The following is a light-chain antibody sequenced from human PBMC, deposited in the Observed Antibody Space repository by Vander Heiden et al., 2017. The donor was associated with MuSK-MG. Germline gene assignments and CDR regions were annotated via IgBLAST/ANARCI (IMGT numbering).Light chain of an antibody. Sequence: DIQMTQPPSSLSASVGDRVTITCRASQSVSNYLNWYQQRPGKAPKLLIFAASSLQSGVPSRFSGSGYGTDFTLTISSRKPEDFAPYSCQQTDSFPPYTFGQGTKMEIK. J-gene: IGKJ2*01. V-gene: IGKV1-39*01. CDR3: QQTDSFPPYT. CDR2: AAS. CDR1: QSVSNY.